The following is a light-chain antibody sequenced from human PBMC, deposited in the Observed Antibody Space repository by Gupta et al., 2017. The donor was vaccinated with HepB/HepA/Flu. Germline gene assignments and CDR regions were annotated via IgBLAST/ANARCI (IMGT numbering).Light chain of an antibody. V-gene: IGKV3-15*01. CDR3: HQYNQWPQNT. CDR1: QSVTSN. CDR2: GAS. Sequence: EIVMTQSPATLSVSPGERATLTCRASQSVTSNLAWYQQKPGQAPSLLIYGASTRATGIPARFSGTGSGTEFTLTISSRQSEDVAVYYCHQYNQWPQNTFGGGTKVEIK. J-gene: IGKJ4*01.